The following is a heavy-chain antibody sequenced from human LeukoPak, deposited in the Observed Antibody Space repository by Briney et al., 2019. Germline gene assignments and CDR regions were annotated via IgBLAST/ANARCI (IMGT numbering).Heavy chain of an antibody. CDR2: INHSGST. D-gene: IGHD6-6*01. J-gene: IGHJ4*02. V-gene: IGHV4-34*01. CDR3: ARDRSVGVLPAPPFDF. Sequence: SETLSLTCAVYGGSFSGYYWSWIRQPPGKGLEWIGEINHSGSTNYNPSLKSRGTISVDTSKNQFSLTLTSVTAADTAVYYCARDRSVGVLPAPPFDFWGQGILVTVSS. CDR1: GGSFSGYY.